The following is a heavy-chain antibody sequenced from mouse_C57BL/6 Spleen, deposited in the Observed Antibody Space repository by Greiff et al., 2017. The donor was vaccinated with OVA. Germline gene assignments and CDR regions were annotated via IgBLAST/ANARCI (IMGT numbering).Heavy chain of an antibody. CDR3: TRSDGYYAGFAY. CDR2: IDPETGGT. D-gene: IGHD2-3*01. CDR1: GYTFTDYE. Sequence: VQLQQSGAELVRPGASVTLSCKASGYTFTDYEMHWVKQTPVHGLEWIGAIDPETGGTAYNQKFKGKAILTADKSSSTAYMELRSLTSEDSAVYYCTRSDGYYAGFAYWGQGTLVTVSA. J-gene: IGHJ3*01. V-gene: IGHV1-15*01.